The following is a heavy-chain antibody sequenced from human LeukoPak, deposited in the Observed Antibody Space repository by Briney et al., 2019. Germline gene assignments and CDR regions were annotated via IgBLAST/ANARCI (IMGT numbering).Heavy chain of an antibody. CDR3: ARGMGAPDY. Sequence: GGSLRLSCAASGFTSSSYWMSWVRQAPGKGLEWVANIKEDGSEINYVESVKGRFTISRDNAKNSLYLQMKSLRAEDTAVYYCARGMGAPDYWGQGTLVTVSS. V-gene: IGHV3-7*04. D-gene: IGHD1-26*01. J-gene: IGHJ4*02. CDR1: GFTSSSYW. CDR2: IKEDGSEI.